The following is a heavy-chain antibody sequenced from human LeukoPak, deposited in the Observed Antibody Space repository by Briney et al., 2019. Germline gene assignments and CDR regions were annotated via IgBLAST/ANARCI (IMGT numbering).Heavy chain of an antibody. CDR1: GYSISSGYY. CDR3: ARGGDYYYMDV. J-gene: IGHJ6*03. Sequence: SETLSLTCTVSGYSISSGYYWGWIRQPPGKGLEWIGYIYHSGSTYYNPSLKSRVTISVDRSKNQFSLKLSSVTAADTAVYYCARGGDYYYMDVWGKGTTVTVSS. CDR2: IYHSGST. V-gene: IGHV4-38-2*02.